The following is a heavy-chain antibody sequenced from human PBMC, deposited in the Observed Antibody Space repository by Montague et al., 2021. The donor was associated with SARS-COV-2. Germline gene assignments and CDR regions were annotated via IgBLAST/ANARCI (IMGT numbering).Heavy chain of an antibody. CDR1: GGSISSGGYY. CDR3: ARLTAGYCSGGSCYWGTGFDY. J-gene: IGHJ4*02. CDR2: IYYSGST. D-gene: IGHD2-15*01. Sequence: TLSLTCTVSGGSISSGGYYWSWIRQHPWKGLEWIGHIYYSGSTYYNPSLKSRVTISVDTSKNQFSLKLSSVTAADTAVYYCARLTAGYCSGGSCYWGTGFDYWGQGTLVTGSS. V-gene: IGHV4-31*03.